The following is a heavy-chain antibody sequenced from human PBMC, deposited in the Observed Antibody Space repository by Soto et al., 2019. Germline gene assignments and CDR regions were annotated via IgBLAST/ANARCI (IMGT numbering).Heavy chain of an antibody. Sequence: QVQLVESGGGVVQPGRSLRLSCAASGFMFSSYAMHWVRQAPGKGLEWVAVKKYDGSNKYYADSVKGLFTISRDNSKNTLYLQMNSMMSDATDFYYWARGGGLLVDYWGQGTLVTVSS. CDR3: ARGGGLLVDY. CDR2: KKYDGSNK. V-gene: IGHV3-30-3*01. D-gene: IGHD1-26*01. J-gene: IGHJ4*02. CDR1: GFMFSSYA.